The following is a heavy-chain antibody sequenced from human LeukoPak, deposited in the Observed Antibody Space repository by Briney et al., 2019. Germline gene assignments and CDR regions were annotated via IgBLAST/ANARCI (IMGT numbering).Heavy chain of an antibody. CDR1: GGSISSYY. CDR2: IYYSGST. CDR3: ARDGYYYGMDV. V-gene: IGHV4-59*01. J-gene: IGHJ6*02. Sequence: SETLSLTCTVSGGSISSYYWSWIRQPPGKGLEWIGYIYYSGSTNYNPSLKSRVTITVDTSKNQFSLKLSSVTAADTAVYYCARDGYYYGMDVWGQGTTVTVSS.